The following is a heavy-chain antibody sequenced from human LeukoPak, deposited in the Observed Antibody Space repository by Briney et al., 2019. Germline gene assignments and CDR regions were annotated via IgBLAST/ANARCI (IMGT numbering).Heavy chain of an antibody. V-gene: IGHV1-18*01. J-gene: IGHJ4*02. Sequence: ASVKVSSTPSVYTFTSYGICWVRQAPGQGLEWMGWISAYNGNTNYAQKLQGRVTMTTDTSTSTAYMELRSLRPDDTAVYYCARAGTSGWQPLHYWVQGTLVTVSS. CDR2: ISAYNGNT. D-gene: IGHD6-19*01. CDR1: VYTFTSYG. CDR3: ARAGTSGWQPLHY.